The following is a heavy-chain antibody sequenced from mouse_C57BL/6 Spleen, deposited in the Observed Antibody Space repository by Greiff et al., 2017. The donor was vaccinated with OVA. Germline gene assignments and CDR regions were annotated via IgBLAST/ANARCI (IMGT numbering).Heavy chain of an antibody. CDR1: GYTFTSYG. CDR3: ARGGDYDGYWYFDV. Sequence: VQLQQSGAELARPGASVKLSCKASGYTFTSYGISWVKQRTGQGLEWIGEIYPRSGKTYYNEKFKGKATLTADKSSSTAYMELRSLTSEDSAVYFCARGGDYDGYWYFDVWGTGTTVTVSS. D-gene: IGHD2-4*01. CDR2: IYPRSGKT. J-gene: IGHJ1*03. V-gene: IGHV1-81*01.